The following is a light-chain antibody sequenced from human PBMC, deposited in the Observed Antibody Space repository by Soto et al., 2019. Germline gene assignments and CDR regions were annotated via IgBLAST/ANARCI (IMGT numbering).Light chain of an antibody. CDR1: QSAGSD. V-gene: IGKV3-15*01. CDR3: QQYNNTPRT. CDR2: VAS. J-gene: IGKJ1*01. Sequence: EIVLTQYPATLSVSPAERATLSCRASQSAGSDLAWYYQKPGQAPRLPIYVASTRAPGIPARFSGSGSGTNFTHTINSLQSEDFEVYYCQQYNNTPRTLGQGTKVDIK.